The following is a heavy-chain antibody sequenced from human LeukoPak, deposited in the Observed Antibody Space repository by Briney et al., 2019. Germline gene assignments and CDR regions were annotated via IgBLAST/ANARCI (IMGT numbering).Heavy chain of an antibody. J-gene: IGHJ4*02. D-gene: IGHD1-26*01. Sequence: GGSLRLSCAGSGFTFSNYAMNWVRQAPGKGLEWVSGIIGSGDATYFADSVRGRFTISGDNSKNTLYLQMNSLRAEDTALYYCARDLVGATSTFAFWGQGTRVTVSS. CDR3: ARDLVGATSTFAF. V-gene: IGHV3-23*01. CDR2: IIGSGDAT. CDR1: GFTFSNYA.